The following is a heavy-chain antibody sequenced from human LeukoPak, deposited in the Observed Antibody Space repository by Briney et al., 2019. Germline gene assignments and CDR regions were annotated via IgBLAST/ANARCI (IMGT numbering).Heavy chain of an antibody. Sequence: GGSLRLSCAESGFTFNTYGIHWVRQAPGKGLEWVAFIRNDGSTQYYGDSVKGRFTISRDNSKNTLYLQMNSLRTEDTAVYYCARDIVATIGSWFDPWGQGTLVTVSS. J-gene: IGHJ5*02. V-gene: IGHV3-30*02. D-gene: IGHD5-12*01. CDR1: GFTFNTYG. CDR3: ARDIVATIGSWFDP. CDR2: IRNDGSTQ.